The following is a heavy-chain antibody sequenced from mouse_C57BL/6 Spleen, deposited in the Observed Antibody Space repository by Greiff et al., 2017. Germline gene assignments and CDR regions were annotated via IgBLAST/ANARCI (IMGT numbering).Heavy chain of an antibody. V-gene: IGHV14-4*01. CDR2: IDPENGDT. Sequence: VQLQQSGAELVRPGASVKLSCTASGFNINADYMHWVKQRPEQGLEWIGWIDPENGDTEYATKFQGKATITADTSSNTAYLQLSSLTSEDTAVYYCTKGNSWFAYWGQGTLVTVSA. CDR1: GFNINADY. D-gene: IGHD2-1*01. J-gene: IGHJ3*01. CDR3: TKGNSWFAY.